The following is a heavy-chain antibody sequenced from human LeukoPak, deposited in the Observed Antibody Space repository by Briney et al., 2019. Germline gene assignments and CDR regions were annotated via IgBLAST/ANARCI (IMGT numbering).Heavy chain of an antibody. CDR3: AGHAYSSSWYLDY. CDR2: INHSGST. D-gene: IGHD6-13*01. CDR1: GGSFSGYY. V-gene: IGHV4-34*01. J-gene: IGHJ4*02. Sequence: PSETLSLTCAVYGGSFSGYYWSWIRQPPGKGLEWIGEINHSGSTNYNPSLKSRVTISVDTSKNQFSLKLSSVTAADTAVYYCAGHAYSSSWYLDYWGQGTLVTVSS.